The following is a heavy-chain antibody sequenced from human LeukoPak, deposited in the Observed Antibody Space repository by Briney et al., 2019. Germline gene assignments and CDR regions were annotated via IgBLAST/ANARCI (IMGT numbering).Heavy chain of an antibody. CDR1: GYTFTSYG. Sequence: ASVKVSCKASGYTFTSYGISWVRQAPGQGLEWMGWISAYNGNTNYAQKLQGRVTMTTDTSTSTAYMELRSLRSDDTAVYYCARDLPPTYCGSTSCHRGYYYGMDVWGQGTTVTVSS. D-gene: IGHD2-2*01. CDR2: ISAYNGNT. J-gene: IGHJ6*02. CDR3: ARDLPPTYCGSTSCHRGYYYGMDV. V-gene: IGHV1-18*01.